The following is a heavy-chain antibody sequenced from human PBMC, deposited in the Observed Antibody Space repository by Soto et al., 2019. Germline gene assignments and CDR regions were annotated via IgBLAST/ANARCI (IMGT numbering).Heavy chain of an antibody. V-gene: IGHV4-39*01. CDR1: GGAISTTSYY. CDR3: ARMYATSPEFDS. Sequence: XTLSLPGTVSGGAISTTSYYWGWIRQHPGKGLEWIGDIYYSGSTYYNPSLQSRVTISVDTSKNQFSLKLTSVTAADKDLYYCARMYATSPEFDSWGQGTLVTVSS. CDR2: IYYSGST. D-gene: IGHD2-8*01. J-gene: IGHJ4*02.